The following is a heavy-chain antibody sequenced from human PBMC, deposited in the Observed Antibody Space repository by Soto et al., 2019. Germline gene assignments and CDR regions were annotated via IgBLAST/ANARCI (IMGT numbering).Heavy chain of an antibody. J-gene: IGHJ3*02. CDR3: AREGEGYCSGGSCYSGSFYI. V-gene: IGHV1-18*01. D-gene: IGHD2-15*01. CDR2: ISAYNGNT. CDR1: GYTFTSYG. Sequence: ASVKVSCKASGYTFTSYGISWVRQAPGQGLEWMRWISAYNGNTNYAQKLQGRVTMTTDTSTSTAYMELRSLRSDDTAAYYCAREGEGYCSGGSCYSGSFYIWGQGTMVTVSS.